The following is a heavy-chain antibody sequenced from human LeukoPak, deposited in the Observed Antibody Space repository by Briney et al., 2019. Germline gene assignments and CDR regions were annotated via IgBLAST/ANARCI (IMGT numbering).Heavy chain of an antibody. CDR2: IKEDGTEK. D-gene: IGHD3-10*01. Sequence: GGSLRLSCAASGFTFSSSWMSWVRQAPGKGLEWVANIKEDGTEKYYVDSVNGRFTISRDNANNSLSLQMNSLRAEDTAVYYCARGDYYLSVGGHRRGMDVWGQGTTVTVSS. CDR3: ARGDYYLSVGGHRRGMDV. V-gene: IGHV3-7*01. J-gene: IGHJ6*02. CDR1: GFTFSSSW.